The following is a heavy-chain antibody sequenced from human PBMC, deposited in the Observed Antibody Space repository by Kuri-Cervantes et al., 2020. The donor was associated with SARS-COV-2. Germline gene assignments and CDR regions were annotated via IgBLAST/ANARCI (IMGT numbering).Heavy chain of an antibody. Sequence: SCKASGGTFSSYAMHWVRQAPGKGLEYVSAISSNGGSTYYADSVKGRFTISRDNSKNTLYLQMGSLRAEDMAVYYCAVYCSSTSCYNQWGQGTLVTVSS. CDR2: ISSNGGST. CDR3: AVYCSSTSCYNQ. CDR1: GGTFSSYA. J-gene: IGHJ4*02. D-gene: IGHD2-2*02. V-gene: IGHV3-64*02.